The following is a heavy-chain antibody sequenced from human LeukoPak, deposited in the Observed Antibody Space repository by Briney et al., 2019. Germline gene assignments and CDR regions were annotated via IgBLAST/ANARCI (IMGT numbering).Heavy chain of an antibody. V-gene: IGHV1-46*01. CDR3: ARDLTGCSGAACYGENFGMDV. CDR2: INPSGGST. D-gene: IGHD2-15*01. Sequence: WASVKVSCKASGYTFTSYYMYWVRQAPGQGLEWMGIINPSGGSTSYAQKFQGRVTMTRDTSTSTVYMELSSLRSEDTAVYYCARDLTGCSGAACYGENFGMDVWGQGTTVIVSS. J-gene: IGHJ6*02. CDR1: GYTFTSYY.